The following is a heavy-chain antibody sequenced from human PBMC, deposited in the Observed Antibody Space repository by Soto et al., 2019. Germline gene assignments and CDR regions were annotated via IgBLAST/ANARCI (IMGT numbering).Heavy chain of an antibody. CDR2: ISSNGGST. CDR3: ARRARPDFYYMDV. CDR1: GFTFSSYS. D-gene: IGHD6-6*01. J-gene: IGHJ6*03. Sequence: GGSLRLSCAASGFTFSSYSMNWVRQAPGKGLEYVSYISSNGGSTYYANSVKGRFTISRDNSKNTVYLQMGSLRPEDMAVYYCARRARPDFYYMDVWGKGTTVTVSS. V-gene: IGHV3-64*01.